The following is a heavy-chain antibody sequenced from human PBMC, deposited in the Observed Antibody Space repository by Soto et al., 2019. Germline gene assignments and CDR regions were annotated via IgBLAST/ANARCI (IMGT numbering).Heavy chain of an antibody. V-gene: IGHV4-39*01. D-gene: IGHD2-21*01. Sequence: KTSETLSLTCTVSGRTFSINADFWYLAWIRQPPGKGLEWIGSIDNGGNTYYNPPLKSRVIISADTSKNQFSLSLNSVTAADTAVYYRVKRSLLVAPTWGQGILVTVSS. CDR3: VKRSLLVAPT. CDR2: IDNGGNT. CDR1: GRTFSINADF. J-gene: IGHJ4*02.